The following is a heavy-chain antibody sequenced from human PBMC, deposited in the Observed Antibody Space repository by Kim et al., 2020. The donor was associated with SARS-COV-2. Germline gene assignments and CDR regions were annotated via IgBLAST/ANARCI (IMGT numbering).Heavy chain of an antibody. V-gene: IGHV4-39*01. D-gene: IGHD6-25*01. Sequence: NPSLKSRATISVDTSKTQFSLKLSSVPAADTAVYYWARRQSYSSDNWFNPWGQGTLVTVSS. CDR3: ARRQSYSSDNWFNP. J-gene: IGHJ5*02.